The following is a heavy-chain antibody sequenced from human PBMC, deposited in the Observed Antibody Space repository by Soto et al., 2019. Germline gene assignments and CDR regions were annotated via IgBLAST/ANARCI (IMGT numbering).Heavy chain of an antibody. V-gene: IGHV4-39*01. CDR3: ARHLASANYDFWSGYYNGGYYYYYGMDV. CDR2: IYYSGST. Sequence: PSETLSLTCTVSCGSISSSSYYWGWIRQPPGKGLEWIGGIYYSGSTYYNPSLKSRVTISVDTSKNQFSLKLSSVTAADTAVYYCARHLASANYDFWSGYYNGGYYYYYGMDVWGQGTTVTVSS. CDR1: CGSISSSSYY. J-gene: IGHJ6*02. D-gene: IGHD3-3*01.